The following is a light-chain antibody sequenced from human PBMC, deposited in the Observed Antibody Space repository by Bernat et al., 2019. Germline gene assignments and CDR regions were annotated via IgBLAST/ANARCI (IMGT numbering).Light chain of an antibody. CDR3: CAYGGTYCV. Sequence: QSALTQPRSVSASPGQSVTISCTGSSTDVGAYKYVSWYQQHPGKAPKLLIDDVSQRPSGIPDRFSASKSGNTASLTISGLQAEDEADYYCCAYGGTYCVFGEGTKLTVL. CDR1: STDVGAYKY. J-gene: IGLJ3*02. V-gene: IGLV2-11*01. CDR2: DVS.